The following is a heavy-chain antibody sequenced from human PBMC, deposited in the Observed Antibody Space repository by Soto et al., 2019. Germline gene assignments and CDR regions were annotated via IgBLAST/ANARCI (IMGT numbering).Heavy chain of an antibody. V-gene: IGHV1-2*04. CDR2: INPNSGGT. CDR1: GYTFTGYY. Sequence: ASVKVSCKASGYTFTGYYMHWVRQAPGQGLEWMGWINPNSGGTNYAQKFQGWVTMTRDTSISTAYMELSRLRSDDTAVYYCARGRGYYGSGSYYNDPYYYYYMDVWGKGTKVTVSS. CDR3: ARGRGYYGSGSYYNDPYYYYYMDV. J-gene: IGHJ6*03. D-gene: IGHD3-10*01.